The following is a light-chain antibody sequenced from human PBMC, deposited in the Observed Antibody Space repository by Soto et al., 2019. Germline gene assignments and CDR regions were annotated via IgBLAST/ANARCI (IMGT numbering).Light chain of an antibody. CDR3: SSYTTTTRL. V-gene: IGLV2-14*01. CDR1: SSDIGSNNY. Sequence: QSVLTQPASVSGSPGQSITLSCTGTSSDIGSNNYVSWFQQRPGKAPTLIIYEVSNRPSGVSTHFSGSKSGNTASLTISGLLPEDEAEYYCSSYTTTTRLFGGGTKVTVL. CDR2: EVS. J-gene: IGLJ3*02.